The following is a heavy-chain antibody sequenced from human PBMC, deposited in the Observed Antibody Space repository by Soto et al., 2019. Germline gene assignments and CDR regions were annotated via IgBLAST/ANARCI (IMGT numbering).Heavy chain of an antibody. V-gene: IGHV4-31*03. CDR2: IYNSGTT. CDR1: GGSITRGGYY. Sequence: PSETLSLTCTVSGGSITRGGYYWSWIRQHPGKGPEWIGYIYNSGTTYYNPSLKSRVTISVDTSKNQFSLKLTSVTAADTAVYYCARVPGPWGQGTLVTVSS. CDR3: ARVPGP. J-gene: IGHJ5*02.